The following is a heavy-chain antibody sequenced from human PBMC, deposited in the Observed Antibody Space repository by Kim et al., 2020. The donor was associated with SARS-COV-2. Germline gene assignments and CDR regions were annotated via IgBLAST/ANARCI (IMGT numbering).Heavy chain of an antibody. D-gene: IGHD6-6*01. Sequence: GNTGYAQQFKGRVTMTRNTAIRTAYMERSSLRSEDTAVYYCARGGARPGYWGQGTLVTVSS. J-gene: IGHJ4*02. CDR2: GNT. V-gene: IGHV1-8*01. CDR3: ARGGARPGY.